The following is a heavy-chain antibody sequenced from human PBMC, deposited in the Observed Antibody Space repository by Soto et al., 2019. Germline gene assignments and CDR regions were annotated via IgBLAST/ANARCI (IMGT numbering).Heavy chain of an antibody. Sequence: GGSLRLSCVASGFTFSDYYMSWFRQAPGKGLEWVSYISGSGSTIHDADSVKGRFTISRDNAKNSLYLQMNSLRAEDTAVYYCARLGSIAAAGKPDYWGQGTLVTVSS. J-gene: IGHJ4*02. CDR1: GFTFSDYY. D-gene: IGHD6-13*01. CDR2: ISGSGSTI. V-gene: IGHV3-11*01. CDR3: ARLGSIAAAGKPDY.